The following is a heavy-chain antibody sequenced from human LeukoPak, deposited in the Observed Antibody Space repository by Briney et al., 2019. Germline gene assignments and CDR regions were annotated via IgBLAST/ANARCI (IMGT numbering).Heavy chain of an antibody. J-gene: IGHJ4*02. Sequence: SETPSLTCAVYGGSFSGYYWSWIRQPPGKGLEWIGEINHSGSTNYNPSLKSRVTISVDTSKNQFSLKLSSVTAADTAVYYCARRYDSSGYYPHFDYWGQGTLVTVSS. D-gene: IGHD3-22*01. CDR1: GGSFSGYY. CDR3: ARRYDSSGYYPHFDY. CDR2: INHSGST. V-gene: IGHV4-34*01.